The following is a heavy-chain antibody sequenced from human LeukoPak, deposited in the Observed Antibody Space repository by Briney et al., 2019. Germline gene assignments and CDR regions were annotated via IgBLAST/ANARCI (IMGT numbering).Heavy chain of an antibody. CDR1: GGSFSGYY. D-gene: IGHD6-13*01. Sequence: SETLSLTCAVYGGSFSGYYWSWIRQPPGKGLEWIGEINHSGSTNYNPSLKSRVTISVDTSKNQFSLKLSSVTAANTAVYYCARIAGYSRVYYYYYYGMDVWGKGTTVTVSS. CDR2: INHSGST. J-gene: IGHJ6*04. CDR3: ARIAGYSRVYYYYYYGMDV. V-gene: IGHV4-34*01.